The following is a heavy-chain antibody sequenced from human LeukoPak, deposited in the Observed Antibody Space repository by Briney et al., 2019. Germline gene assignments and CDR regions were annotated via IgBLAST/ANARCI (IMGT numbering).Heavy chain of an antibody. Sequence: GESLKISCKGSGYSFTTYWIAWVRQMPGKGLEWMGIIYPGDSDTRYSPSFQGQVTISADKSISTAYLQWSSLKASDTAMYYCARPVGGRSSGPNWFDPWGQGTLVTVSS. D-gene: IGHD6-19*01. J-gene: IGHJ5*02. CDR3: ARPVGGRSSGPNWFDP. V-gene: IGHV5-51*01. CDR2: IYPGDSDT. CDR1: GYSFTTYW.